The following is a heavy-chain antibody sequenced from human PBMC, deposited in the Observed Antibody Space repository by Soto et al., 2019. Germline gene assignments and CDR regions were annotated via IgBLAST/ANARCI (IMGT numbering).Heavy chain of an antibody. J-gene: IGHJ6*03. CDR1: GYTFTSYY. D-gene: IGHD6-13*01. CDR3: ARGGIAAVGQGPYYYYYYKYV. Sequence: GASVKVSCKASGYTFTSYYMHWVRQAPGQGLEWMGIINPSGGSTSYAQKFQGRVTMTRDTSTSTVYMELSSLRSEDTAVYYCARGGIAAVGQGPYYYYYYKYVSRKRTTVTVSS. CDR2: INPSGGST. V-gene: IGHV1-46*01.